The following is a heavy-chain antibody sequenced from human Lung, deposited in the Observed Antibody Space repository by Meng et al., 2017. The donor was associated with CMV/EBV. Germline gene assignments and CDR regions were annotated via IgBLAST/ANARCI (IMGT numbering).Heavy chain of an antibody. V-gene: IGHV4-34*01. J-gene: IGHJ4*02. CDR2: IHHSRST. Sequence: SXTLSPXCAPDGGLSSGHYWSCIRQPPGKGLGWVGEIHHSRSTNYNPSLKSRVTISVDVSKNQFSLKVTSVTAADTAVYYCARGSWVYVDNDETTGLDYWSPGTLVTVSS. CDR3: ARGSWVYVDNDETTGLDY. CDR1: GGLSSGHY. D-gene: IGHD3-9*01.